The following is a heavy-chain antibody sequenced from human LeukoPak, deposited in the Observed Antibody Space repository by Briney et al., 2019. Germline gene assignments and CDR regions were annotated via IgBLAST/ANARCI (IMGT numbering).Heavy chain of an antibody. D-gene: IGHD3-10*01. V-gene: IGHV1-2*02. Sequence: ASVKVSCKASGYTFTGYYMHWVRQAPGQGLEWMGWINPNSGGTNYAQKFQGRVTMTRDTSISTAYMELSRLRSDDTAVYYCTRDAGDPLTYYFDYWGQGTLVTVSS. CDR3: TRDAGDPLTYYFDY. J-gene: IGHJ4*02. CDR2: INPNSGGT. CDR1: GYTFTGYY.